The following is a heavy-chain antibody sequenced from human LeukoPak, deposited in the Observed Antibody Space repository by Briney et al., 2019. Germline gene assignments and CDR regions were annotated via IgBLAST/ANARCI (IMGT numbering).Heavy chain of an antibody. V-gene: IGHV3-23*01. CDR1: GFTFSFYA. CDR3: AIAMLIVGGRWDDY. J-gene: IGHJ4*02. Sequence: AGGSLRLSCAASGFTFSFYAMSWVRQAPGKGLEWVSAISGSDTITYYADSVKGRFTISRDNSKNTLYLQMNSLRVEDTAVYYCAIAMLIVGGRWDDYWGQGTLVTVSS. CDR2: ISGSDTIT. D-gene: IGHD1-26*01.